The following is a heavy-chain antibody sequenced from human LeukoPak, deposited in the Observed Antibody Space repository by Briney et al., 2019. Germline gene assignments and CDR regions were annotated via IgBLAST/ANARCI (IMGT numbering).Heavy chain of an antibody. J-gene: IGHJ3*02. CDR2: IYYSGST. D-gene: IGHD6-13*01. V-gene: IGHV4-59*08. CDR1: GGSSSSYY. Sequence: SETLSRTCTASGGSSSSYYWSWIRQPPGKGLEWIGYIYYSGSTNYNPSLKSRVTISVDTSKNQFSLKLSSVTAADTAVYYCARQSRQQLVLDAFDIWGQGTMVTVSS. CDR3: ARQSRQQLVLDAFDI.